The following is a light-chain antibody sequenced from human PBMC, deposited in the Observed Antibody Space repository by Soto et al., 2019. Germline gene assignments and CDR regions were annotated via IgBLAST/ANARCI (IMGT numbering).Light chain of an antibody. V-gene: IGKV1-5*01. CDR3: LQDYNYPRT. CDR2: DAS. Sequence: DIQMTQSPSTLSVSVGDRVTITCRASQSISSWLAWYQQKPGKAPKLLIYDASSLESGVPSRFSGSGSGTEFTLTISSLQPDDFATYYCLQDYNYPRTFGQGTKVDIK. CDR1: QSISSW. J-gene: IGKJ1*01.